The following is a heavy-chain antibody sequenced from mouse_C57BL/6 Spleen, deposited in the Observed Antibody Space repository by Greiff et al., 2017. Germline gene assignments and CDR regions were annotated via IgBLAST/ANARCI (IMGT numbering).Heavy chain of an antibody. Sequence: QVQLQQSGAELARPGASVKLSCKASGYTFTSYGISWVKQRTGQGLEWIGEIYPRSGNTYYNEKFKGKATLTADKSSSTAYMELRSLTSEDSAVYFCARSPDYYGSSHFDYWGQGTTLTVSS. J-gene: IGHJ2*01. CDR1: GYTFTSYG. D-gene: IGHD1-1*01. CDR3: ARSPDYYGSSHFDY. CDR2: IYPRSGNT. V-gene: IGHV1-81*01.